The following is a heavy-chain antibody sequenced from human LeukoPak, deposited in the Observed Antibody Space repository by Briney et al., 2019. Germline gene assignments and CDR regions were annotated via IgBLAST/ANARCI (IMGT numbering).Heavy chain of an antibody. Sequence: SETLSLTCTVSGDSINSGGYYWSWIRQPPGKGLEWIGYIHHSGTTYYNTSLKSRVIISIDRSKDQISLRVSFVTAADTAVYYCARRRQGDYDFWSGSPVWYMDVWGKGNTVTVSS. CDR1: GDSINSGGYY. CDR3: ARRRQGDYDFWSGSPVWYMDV. V-gene: IGHV4-30-2*01. D-gene: IGHD3-3*01. CDR2: IHHSGTT. J-gene: IGHJ6*03.